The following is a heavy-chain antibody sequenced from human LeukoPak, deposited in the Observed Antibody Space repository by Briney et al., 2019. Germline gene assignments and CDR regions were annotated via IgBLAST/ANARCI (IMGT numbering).Heavy chain of an antibody. V-gene: IGHV1-69*01. CDR2: IIPIFGTA. CDR1: GRTFSSYA. J-gene: IGHJ4*02. D-gene: IGHD1-1*01. Sequence: SVKVSCKASGRTFSSYAISWVRQAPGQGLEWMGGIIPIFGTANYAQKFQGRVTITADESTSTAYMELSSLRSEDTAVYYCARVQLERHLPDYWGQGTLVTVSS. CDR3: ARVQLERHLPDY.